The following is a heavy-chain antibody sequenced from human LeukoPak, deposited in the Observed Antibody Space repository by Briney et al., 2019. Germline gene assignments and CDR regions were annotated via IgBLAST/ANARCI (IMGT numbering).Heavy chain of an antibody. D-gene: IGHD2-8*01. J-gene: IGHJ3*02. CDR1: GYTFTNYY. CDR3: ARPLAPVMLNAFDI. CDR2: INPSGGST. Sequence: GASVKVSCKASGYTFTNYYIHWVRQALGQGLEWMGIINPSGGSTDYAQKFQGRVTVTRDTSTSTVYMELSSLRSEDTAVYYCARPLAPVMLNAFDIWGQGTMVTVSS. V-gene: IGHV1-46*01.